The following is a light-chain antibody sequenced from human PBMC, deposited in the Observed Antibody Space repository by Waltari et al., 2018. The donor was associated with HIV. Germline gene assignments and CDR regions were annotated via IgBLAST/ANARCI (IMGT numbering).Light chain of an antibody. V-gene: IGLV3-21*04. CDR3: QVWDSSSDAYV. J-gene: IGLJ1*01. Sequence: SYVLAQPPSVSVAPGKTARITCVGNNIRRKSLHWYQQKPGQAPVVVIYYDSDRPSGIPERFSGSNSGNTATLTISRVEAGDEADYYCQVWDSSSDAYVFGTGTKVTVL. CDR1: NIRRKS. CDR2: YDS.